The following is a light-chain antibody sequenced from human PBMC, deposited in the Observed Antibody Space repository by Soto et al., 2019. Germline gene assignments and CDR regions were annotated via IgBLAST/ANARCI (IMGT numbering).Light chain of an antibody. CDR3: VLYMGGGVSL. Sequence: QTVVTQEPSFSVSPRRTVILTCGLSSGSVSTSYSPSWYQQTPGQAPRTLIYSTNTRSSGVPDRFSGSILGNKAALTITGAQADDESDYYCVLYMGGGVSLFGGGTKLTVL. J-gene: IGLJ3*02. V-gene: IGLV8-61*01. CDR2: STN. CDR1: SGSVSTSYS.